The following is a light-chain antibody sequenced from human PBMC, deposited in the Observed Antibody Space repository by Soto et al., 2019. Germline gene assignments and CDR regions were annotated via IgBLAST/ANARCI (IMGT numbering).Light chain of an antibody. CDR1: QSLTNSF. Sequence: DIVVTQTPGTLALSPGERTTHSCRASQSLTNSFMAWYQQKPGQAPRLHIYDTASRASGIADGFSGSGSGADVTLTISRLEAGDFVVFYCQQYGMTEIILGQGTRLEIK. CDR2: DTA. J-gene: IGKJ5*01. CDR3: QQYGMTEII. V-gene: IGKV3-20*01.